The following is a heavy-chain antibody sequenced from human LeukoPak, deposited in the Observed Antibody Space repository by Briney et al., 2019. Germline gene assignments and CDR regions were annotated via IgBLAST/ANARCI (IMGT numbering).Heavy chain of an antibody. J-gene: IGHJ4*02. CDR2: INSDGIST. CDR1: GFTFSNYW. V-gene: IGHV3-74*01. Sequence: GSLILSCAASGFTFSNYWMHWVRQAPGKGLVWVSRINSDGISTGYADSVKGRFTVSRDNAKKTLYLQMNSLRAEDTAVYYCARDVGNFDYWGQGTLVTVSS. CDR3: ARDVGNFDY.